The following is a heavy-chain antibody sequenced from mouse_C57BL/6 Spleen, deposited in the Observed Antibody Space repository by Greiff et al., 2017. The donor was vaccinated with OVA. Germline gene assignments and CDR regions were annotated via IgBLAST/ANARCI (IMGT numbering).Heavy chain of an antibody. Sequence: VQLQQSGPELVKPGASVKISCKASGYAFSSSWMNWVKQRPGKGLEWIGRIYPGDGDTNYNGKFQGKATLTADKSSRTAYMQLSSLTSEDSAVYFCASLYYGSSPFAYWGQGTLVTVSA. D-gene: IGHD1-1*01. CDR2: IYPGDGDT. J-gene: IGHJ3*01. V-gene: IGHV1-82*01. CDR3: ASLYYGSSPFAY. CDR1: GYAFSSSW.